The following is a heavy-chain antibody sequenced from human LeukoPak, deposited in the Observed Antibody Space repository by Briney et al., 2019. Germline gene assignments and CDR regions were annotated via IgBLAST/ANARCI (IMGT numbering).Heavy chain of an antibody. CDR1: GGSFSGYY. Sequence: SETLSLTCAVYGGSFSGYYWSWIRQPPGKGLEWIGSIYYSGSTYYNPSLKSRVTISVDTSKNQFSLKLSSVTAADTAVYYCARVDSSSWYYLDYWGQGTLVTVSS. CDR3: ARVDSSSWYYLDY. CDR2: IYYSGST. V-gene: IGHV4-34*01. D-gene: IGHD6-13*01. J-gene: IGHJ4*02.